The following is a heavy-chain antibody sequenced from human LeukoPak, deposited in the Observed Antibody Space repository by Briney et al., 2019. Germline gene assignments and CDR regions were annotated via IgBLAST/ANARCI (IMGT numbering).Heavy chain of an antibody. CDR1: GDSISSYY. V-gene: IGHV4-34*01. CDR2: INHSGST. D-gene: IGHD1-1*01. Sequence: SETLSLTCSVSGDSISSYYWSWIRQPPGKGLEWIGEINHSGSTNYNPSLKSRITISVDTSKNQFSLKLSSVTAADTAMYYCARAGFALAPHRGTPFDYWGQGTLVTVSS. J-gene: IGHJ4*02. CDR3: ARAGFALAPHRGTPFDY.